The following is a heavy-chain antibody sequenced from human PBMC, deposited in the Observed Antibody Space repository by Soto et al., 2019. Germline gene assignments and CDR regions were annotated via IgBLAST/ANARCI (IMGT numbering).Heavy chain of an antibody. D-gene: IGHD2-2*01. V-gene: IGHV1-18*01. CDR2: VSPYNGHT. Sequence: QVQLVQSAAEVKKPGASVKVSCKASGYSFTSYGISWERRAPGQGLEWMGWVSPYNGHTQFAQRFQGRVTMTTDTSTKTAYMELRNLRSDDTAHYYCARDLTIVPATHPRLENYGMDVWGQGTTVIVSS. CDR1: GYSFTSYG. CDR3: ARDLTIVPATHPRLENYGMDV. J-gene: IGHJ6*02.